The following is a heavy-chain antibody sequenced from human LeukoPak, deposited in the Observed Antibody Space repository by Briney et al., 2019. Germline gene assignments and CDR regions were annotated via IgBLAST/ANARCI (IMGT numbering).Heavy chain of an antibody. V-gene: IGHV1-8*01. CDR2: MNPNSGNT. Sequence: ASVNVSCKASGYTFTSYDINWVRQATGQGLEWMGWMNPNSGNTGYAQKFQGRVTMTRNTSISTAYMELSSLRSEDTAVYYCARGNDDFWSGYSLYYYGMDVWGQGTTVTVSS. D-gene: IGHD3-3*01. J-gene: IGHJ6*02. CDR1: GYTFTSYD. CDR3: ARGNDDFWSGYSLYYYGMDV.